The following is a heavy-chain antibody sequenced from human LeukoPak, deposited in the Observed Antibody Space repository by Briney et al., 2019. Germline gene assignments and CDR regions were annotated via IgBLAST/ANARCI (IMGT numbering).Heavy chain of an antibody. CDR2: ISYDGSNK. V-gene: IGHV3-30-3*01. Sequence: GGSLRLSCAASGFTFSSYAMHWVRQAPGKGLEWVAVISYDGSNKYYADSVKGRFTISRDNSKNTLYLQMNSLRAEDTAVYYCARGGIAAARSFDYWGQGTLVTVSS. CDR3: ARGGIAAARSFDY. D-gene: IGHD6-13*01. CDR1: GFTFSSYA. J-gene: IGHJ4*02.